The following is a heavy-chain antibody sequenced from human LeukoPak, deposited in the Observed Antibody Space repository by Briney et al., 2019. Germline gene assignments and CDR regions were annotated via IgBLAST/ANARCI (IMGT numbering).Heavy chain of an antibody. CDR2: INPNSGGT. Sequence: ASVKVSCKASGYTFTGYYMHWVRQAPGQGPEWMGRINPNSGGTNYAQKFQGRVTMTRDTSISTAYMELSRLRSDDTAVYYCARVGKDEIAVAVHYWGQGTLVTVSS. CDR3: ARVGKDEIAVAVHY. J-gene: IGHJ4*02. V-gene: IGHV1-2*06. D-gene: IGHD6-19*01. CDR1: GYTFTGYY.